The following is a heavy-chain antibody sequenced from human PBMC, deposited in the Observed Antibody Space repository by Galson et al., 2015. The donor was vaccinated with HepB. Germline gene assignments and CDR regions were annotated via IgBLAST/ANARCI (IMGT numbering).Heavy chain of an antibody. J-gene: IGHJ3*02. CDR2: IDWDDDK. CDR1: GFSLSTSGMC. D-gene: IGHD5-18*01. V-gene: IGHV2-70*11. Sequence: PALVKPTQTLTLTCTFSGFSLSTSGMCVSWIRQPPGKALEWLARIDWDDDKYYSTSLKTRLTISKDTSKNQVVLTMTNMDPVDTATYYCARFIHPKGYSYPSEPVTNQDLEAFDIWGQGTMVTVSS. CDR3: ARFIHPKGYSYPSEPVTNQDLEAFDI.